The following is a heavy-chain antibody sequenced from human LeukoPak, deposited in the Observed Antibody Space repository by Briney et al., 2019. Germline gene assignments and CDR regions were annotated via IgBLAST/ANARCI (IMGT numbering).Heavy chain of an antibody. V-gene: IGHV3-53*01. CDR2: IYSGGST. D-gene: IGHD6-6*01. CDR1: GFTVSSNY. CDR3: ATYSSSSKGDY. J-gene: IGHJ4*02. Sequence: GGSLRLSCAASGFTVSSNYMSWVRQAPGKGLEWVSVIYSGGSTYYADSVKGRFTISRDNSKNTLYLQMNSLRAEDTAVYYCATYSSSSKGDYWSQGTLVTVSS.